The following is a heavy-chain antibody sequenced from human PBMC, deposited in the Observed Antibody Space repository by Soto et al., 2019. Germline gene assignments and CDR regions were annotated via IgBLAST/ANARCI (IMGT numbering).Heavy chain of an antibody. J-gene: IGHJ6*02. CDR3: AKDLADLYDYVWGSYRSYGMDV. D-gene: IGHD3-16*02. CDR1: GITFSRYG. Sequence: PGGSLGLSCAASGITFSRYGMHWVRQAPGKGLEGVAVISYDGSNIYYADSVKGRVTIARDNSKNKLYLQMNSLRAEDTAVYYCAKDLADLYDYVWGSYRSYGMDVWGQGTTVTVSS. CDR2: ISYDGSNI. V-gene: IGHV3-30*18.